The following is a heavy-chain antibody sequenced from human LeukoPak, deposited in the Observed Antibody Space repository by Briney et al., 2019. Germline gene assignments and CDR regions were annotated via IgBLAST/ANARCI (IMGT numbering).Heavy chain of an antibody. CDR2: ISSSGSTI. J-gene: IGHJ4*02. V-gene: IGHV3-48*03. D-gene: IGHD4-23*01. Sequence: GGTLRLSCAASGFTFSSYEMNWVRQAPGQGLEWVSYISSSGSTIYYADSVKGRFTISRDNAKNSLYLQMNSLRAEDTAVYYCARDRRIYGGEGKGWASFVYWGQGTLVTVSS. CDR1: GFTFSSYE. CDR3: ARDRRIYGGEGKGWASFVY.